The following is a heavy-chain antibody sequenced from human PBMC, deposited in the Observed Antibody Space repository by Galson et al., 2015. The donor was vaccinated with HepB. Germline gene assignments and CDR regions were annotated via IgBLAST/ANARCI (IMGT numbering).Heavy chain of an antibody. D-gene: IGHD1-26*01. CDR1: GYTFTGYY. V-gene: IGHV1-2*02. CDR3: ARDNGMWELTHFDY. CDR2: INPNSGGT. Sequence: SVKVSCKASGYTFTGYYMHWVRQAPGQGLEWMGWINPNSGGTNYAQKFQGRVTMTRDTSISTAYMELSSLRSEDTAVYYCARDNGMWELTHFDYWGQGTLVTVSS. J-gene: IGHJ4*02.